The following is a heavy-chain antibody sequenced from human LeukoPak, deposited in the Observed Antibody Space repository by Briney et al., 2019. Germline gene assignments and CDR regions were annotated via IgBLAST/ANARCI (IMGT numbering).Heavy chain of an antibody. CDR1: GDSISSGGYY. J-gene: IGHJ4*02. V-gene: IGHV4-31*03. CDR2: IYYSGST. D-gene: IGHD2-15*01. CDR3: ARSYCSGGSCYRTFDY. Sequence: SETLSLTCTVSGDSISSGGYYWSWIRQHPGKGLEWIGYIYYSGSTYYNPSLKSRVTISVDTSKNQFSLKLSSVTAADTAVYYCARSYCSGGSCYRTFDYWGQGTLVTVSS.